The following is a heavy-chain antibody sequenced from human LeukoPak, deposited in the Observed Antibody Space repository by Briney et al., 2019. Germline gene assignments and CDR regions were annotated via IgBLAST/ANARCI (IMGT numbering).Heavy chain of an antibody. J-gene: IGHJ4*02. CDR2: IYHSGST. CDR1: GGSISSSTSY. D-gene: IGHD6-13*01. Sequence: KPSETLSLTCTVSGGSISSSTSYWGWIRQPPGKGLEWIGSIYHSGSTYYNPSLKSRVTISVDTSKNQFSLKLSSVTAADTAVYYCARDPAAAGRSFDYWGQGTLVTVSS. CDR3: ARDPAAAGRSFDY. V-gene: IGHV4-39*07.